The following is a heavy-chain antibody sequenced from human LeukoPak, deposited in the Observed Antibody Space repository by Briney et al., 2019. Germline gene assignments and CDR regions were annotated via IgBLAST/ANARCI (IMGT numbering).Heavy chain of an antibody. V-gene: IGHV3-21*04. CDR2: ISGGGAET. CDR3: ARDYYYDSSGYYPWRAFDI. CDR1: GFIFSRYT. D-gene: IGHD3-22*01. J-gene: IGHJ3*02. Sequence: PGGSLRLSCAASGFIFSRYTMNWVRQAPGKGLEWVSSISGGGAETYYADSVKGRFTISRDNAKNSLYLQMNSLRAEDTALYYCARDYYYDSSGYYPWRAFDIWGQGTMVTVSS.